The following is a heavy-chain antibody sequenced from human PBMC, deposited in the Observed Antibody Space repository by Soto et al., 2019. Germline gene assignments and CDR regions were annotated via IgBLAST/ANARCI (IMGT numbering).Heavy chain of an antibody. CDR1: GYTLTELS. CDR3: AREILQDCTNGVCPTYYYGMDV. V-gene: IGHV1-24*01. J-gene: IGHJ6*02. CDR2: FDPEGGGT. D-gene: IGHD2-8*01. Sequence: ASVKVSCKVSGYTLTELSMHWVRQAPGKGLEWMGGFDPEGGGTNYAQKFQGRVTMTRDTSISTAYMELSRLRSDDTAVYYCAREILQDCTNGVCPTYYYGMDVWGQGTTVTVS.